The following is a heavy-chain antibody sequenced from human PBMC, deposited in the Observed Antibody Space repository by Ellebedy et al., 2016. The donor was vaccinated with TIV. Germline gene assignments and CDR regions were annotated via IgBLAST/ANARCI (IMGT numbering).Heavy chain of an antibody. D-gene: IGHD6-13*01. CDR1: GGSISSGSYY. V-gene: IGHV4-61*02. CDR2: IYTSGST. CDR3: ARMARVAAALDY. Sequence: SETLSLTXTVSGGSISSGSYYWSWIRQPAGKGLEWIVRIYTSGSTNYNPSLKSRVTMSVDTSKNQFSLKLSSGTAADTAVYYCARMARVAAALDYWGQGTLVTVSS. J-gene: IGHJ4*02.